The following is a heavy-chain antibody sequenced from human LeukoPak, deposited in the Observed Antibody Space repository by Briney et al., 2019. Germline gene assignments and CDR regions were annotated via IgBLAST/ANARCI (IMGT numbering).Heavy chain of an antibody. D-gene: IGHD3-10*01. CDR1: GYSISSGYY. V-gene: IGHV4-38-2*02. J-gene: IGHJ4*02. CDR3: ARDDGLGFGE. Sequence: SETLSLTCTVSGYSISSGYYWGWIRQPPGKGLEWIGSIYHSGSTYYNPSLKSRVTISVDTSKNQFSLKLSSVTAADTAVYYCARDDGLGFGEWGQGTLVTVSS. CDR2: IYHSGST.